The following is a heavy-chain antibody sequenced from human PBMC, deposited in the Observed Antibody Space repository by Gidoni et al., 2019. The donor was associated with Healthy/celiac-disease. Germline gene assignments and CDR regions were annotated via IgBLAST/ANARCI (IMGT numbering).Heavy chain of an antibody. Sequence: QVQLQHWGAGLLKPSETLSLTCAVYGWSFSGYYWSWIRQPPGKGLEWFGEINHSGSTNYNPSLKSRVTISVDTSKNQFSLKLSSVTAADTAVYYCARLWIQLWGGFDYWGQGTLVTVSS. D-gene: IGHD5-18*01. J-gene: IGHJ4*02. CDR3: ARLWIQLWGGFDY. CDR2: INHSGST. V-gene: IGHV4-34*01. CDR1: GWSFSGYY.